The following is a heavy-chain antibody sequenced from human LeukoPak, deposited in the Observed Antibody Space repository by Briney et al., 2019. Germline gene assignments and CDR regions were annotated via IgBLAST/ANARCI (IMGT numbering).Heavy chain of an antibody. V-gene: IGHV3-23*01. J-gene: IGHJ4*02. D-gene: IGHD4-17*01. Sequence: GGSLRLSCAASGFTFSSYAMSWVRQAPGKGLEWVSAISGSGGSTYYADSVKGRFTISRDNSKNTLYLQMNSLRAEDTAVYYCAKVSGRGYGVSYFDYWGQGTLVTVSS. CDR1: GFTFSSYA. CDR3: AKVSGRGYGVSYFDY. CDR2: ISGSGGST.